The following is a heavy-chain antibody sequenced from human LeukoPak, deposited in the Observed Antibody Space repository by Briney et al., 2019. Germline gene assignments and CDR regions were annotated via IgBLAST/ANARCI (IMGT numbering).Heavy chain of an antibody. V-gene: IGHV4-34*01. D-gene: IGHD3-10*01. Sequence: PSETLSLTCAVYGGSFSGYYWSWIRQPPGKGLEWIGSIYHSGSTYYNPSLKSRVTISVDTSKNQFSLKLSSVTAADTAVYYCARPKRGFRAFDIWGQGTMVTVSS. J-gene: IGHJ3*02. CDR1: GGSFSGYY. CDR2: IYHSGST. CDR3: ARPKRGFRAFDI.